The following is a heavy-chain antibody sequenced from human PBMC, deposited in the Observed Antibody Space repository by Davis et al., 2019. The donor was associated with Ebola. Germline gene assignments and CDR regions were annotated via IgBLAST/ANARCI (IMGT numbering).Heavy chain of an antibody. D-gene: IGHD3-22*01. J-gene: IGHJ6*04. CDR3: ARRYYYDSSGYYYYYYGMDV. Sequence: MPSETLSLTCAVSGGSISSGGYSWSWIRQPPGKGLEWIGYIYYSGSTYYNPSLKSRVTISVDTSKNQFSLKLSSVTAADTAVYYCARRYYYDSSGYYYYYYGMDVWGKGTTVTVSS. V-gene: IGHV4-30-4*07. CDR1: GGSISSGGYS. CDR2: IYYSGST.